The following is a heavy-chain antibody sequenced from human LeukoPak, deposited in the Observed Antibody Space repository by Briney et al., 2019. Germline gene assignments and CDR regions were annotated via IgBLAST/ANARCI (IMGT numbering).Heavy chain of an antibody. Sequence: GGSLRLSCADSGSTFSRNAMHWVRQAPAKGLEWVALISYDGSNKYYADSVTGRFTISRDNSKNTLYLQMNSLRGEDTALYYCAREDGEYFDYWGQGTLVTVSS. CDR3: AREDGEYFDY. CDR1: GSTFSRNA. V-gene: IGHV3-30-3*01. J-gene: IGHJ4*02. CDR2: ISYDGSNK. D-gene: IGHD5-24*01.